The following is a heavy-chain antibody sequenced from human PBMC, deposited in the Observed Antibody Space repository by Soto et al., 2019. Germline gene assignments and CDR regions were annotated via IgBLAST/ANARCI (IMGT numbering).Heavy chain of an antibody. CDR2: IYYSGST. CDR3: ARDRAKWKDYYYYGMDV. D-gene: IGHD1-20*01. V-gene: IGHV4-30-4*01. Sequence: TLSLTCTVSGGSISRGDDFWTWIRQPPGKGLEWIGYIYYSGSTYYNPSLKSRLTMSVDTSKNQFSLKLSSVTAADTAVYYCARDRAKWKDYYYYGMDVWGQGTTVTVSS. J-gene: IGHJ6*02. CDR1: GGSISRGDDF.